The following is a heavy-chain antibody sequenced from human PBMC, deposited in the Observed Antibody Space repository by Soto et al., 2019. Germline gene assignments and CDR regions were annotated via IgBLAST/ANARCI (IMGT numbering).Heavy chain of an antibody. Sequence: QVQLVQSGAEVKKPGASVKVSCKASGYTFTSYYMHWVRQAPGQGLEWMGIINPSGGSTSYAQKFLGRVTMTRDTSTSTVYMELSSLRSEDTAVYYCARGDCTNGVCYHNWFDPWGQGTLVTVSS. CDR3: ARGDCTNGVCYHNWFDP. CDR2: INPSGGST. D-gene: IGHD2-8*01. J-gene: IGHJ5*02. V-gene: IGHV1-46*01. CDR1: GYTFTSYY.